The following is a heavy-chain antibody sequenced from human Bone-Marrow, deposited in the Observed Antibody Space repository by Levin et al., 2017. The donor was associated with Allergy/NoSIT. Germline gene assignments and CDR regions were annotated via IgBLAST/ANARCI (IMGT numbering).Heavy chain of an antibody. CDR3: ARRIDGYTEHTYFDY. J-gene: IGHJ4*02. V-gene: IGHV4-59*08. CDR2: IYYSGST. D-gene: IGHD5-24*01. CDR1: GGSISNYY. Sequence: PSETLSLTCSVSGGSISNYYWSWIRQPPGKGLELIGYIYYSGSTSYNPSLKSRVTISLDTSKNQFSLKLTSVTAADPAVYYCARRIDGYTEHTYFDYWGQGTLVTVSS.